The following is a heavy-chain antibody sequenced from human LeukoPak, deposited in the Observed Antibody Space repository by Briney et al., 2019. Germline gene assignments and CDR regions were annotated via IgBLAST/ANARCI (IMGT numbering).Heavy chain of an antibody. CDR2: ISSSGTTI. J-gene: IGHJ4*02. V-gene: IGHV3-48*03. Sequence: PGGSLRLSCAASGFTFSSYEMNWVRQAPGKGLEWVSYISSSGTTIYYADSVKGRFTISRDNAKNSLYLQMNSLRAEDTAVYYCARDVGGLQNYWGQGTLVTVSS. CDR3: ARDVGGLQNY. D-gene: IGHD3-16*01. CDR1: GFTFSSYE.